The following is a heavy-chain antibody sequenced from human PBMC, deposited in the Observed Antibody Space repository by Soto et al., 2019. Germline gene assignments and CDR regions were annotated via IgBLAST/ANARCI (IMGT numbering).Heavy chain of an antibody. V-gene: IGHV5-51*01. J-gene: IGHJ6*02. CDR2: IYPGDSDT. CDR3: ARHHGSPGSYFGMDV. Sequence: GESLKISCKGSGYSFTTYWINWVRQMPGEGLEWMGIIYPGDSDTRYSPSFQGQVSISADKSINTAYLQWRSLKASDTAVYYCARHHGSPGSYFGMDVWGQGTTVTVSS. CDR1: GYSFTTYW. D-gene: IGHD6-13*01.